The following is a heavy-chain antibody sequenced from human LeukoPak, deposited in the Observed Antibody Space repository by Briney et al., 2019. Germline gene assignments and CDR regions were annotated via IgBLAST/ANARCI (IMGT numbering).Heavy chain of an antibody. V-gene: IGHV1-46*01. Sequence: APSVNVSCKASGYTFSSYYIHWVRQAPGQGLEWMGIINAAGGSTTYAQVFQGRVTMTRDRSTSTVYMELSSLRSEDTAVYYCGRALSWFADLHDEWGQGTLVTVSS. CDR1: GYTFSSYY. J-gene: IGHJ4*02. D-gene: IGHD3-10*01. CDR3: GRALSWFADLHDE. CDR2: INAAGGST.